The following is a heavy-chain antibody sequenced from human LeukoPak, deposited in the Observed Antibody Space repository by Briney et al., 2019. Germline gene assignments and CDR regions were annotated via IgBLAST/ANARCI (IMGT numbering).Heavy chain of an antibody. V-gene: IGHV3-30*04. Sequence: PGRSLRLSCAASGFTFSSYAMHWVRQAPGKGLEWVAVISYDGSNKYYADSVKGRFTFSRDNSKNTLYLQMNSLRAEDTAVYYCASGTGYFDWLFPYWGQGTLVSVSS. CDR2: ISYDGSNK. D-gene: IGHD3-9*01. CDR1: GFTFSSYA. CDR3: ASGTGYFDWLFPY. J-gene: IGHJ4*02.